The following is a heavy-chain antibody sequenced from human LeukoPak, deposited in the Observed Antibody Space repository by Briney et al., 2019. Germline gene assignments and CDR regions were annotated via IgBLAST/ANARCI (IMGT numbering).Heavy chain of an antibody. V-gene: IGHV3-13*01. D-gene: IGHD1-1*01. J-gene: IGHJ6*03. CDR3: ARGPPRGKDYYMDV. CDR2: IGTASDT. Sequence: PGGSLRLSCAASGFTFSSFDMHWVRQPTGQGLEWVSTIGTASDTYYPGSVEGRFTLSRDNAKNSLYLQMNGLTAGDTAVYYCARGPPRGKDYYMDVWGKGTTVTVSS. CDR1: GFTFSSFD.